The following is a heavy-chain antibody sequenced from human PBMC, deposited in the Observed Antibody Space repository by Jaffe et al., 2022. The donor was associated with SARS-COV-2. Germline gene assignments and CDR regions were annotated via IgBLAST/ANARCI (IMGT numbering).Heavy chain of an antibody. D-gene: IGHD2-8*01. J-gene: IGHJ6*02. CDR1: GYTFTGYY. V-gene: IGHV1-2*06. CDR3: AREGGVVLMVYAPTMDV. Sequence: QVQLVQSGAEVKKPGASVKVSCKASGYTFTGYYMHWVRQAPGQGLEWMGRINPNSGGTNYAQKFQGRVTMTRDTSISTAYMELSRLRSDDTAVYYCAREGGVVLMVYAPTMDVWGQGTTVTVSS. CDR2: INPNSGGT.